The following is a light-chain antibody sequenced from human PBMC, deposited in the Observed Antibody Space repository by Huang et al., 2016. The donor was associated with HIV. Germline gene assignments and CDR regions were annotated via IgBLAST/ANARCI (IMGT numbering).Light chain of an antibody. CDR2: GAS. V-gene: IGKV3-20*01. J-gene: IGKJ2*01. Sequence: PGEEAILSCRASQNVSSNYLAWHPQKADQAPRPLIYGASTRTTGIPDRFSGSGSGTEVTLTSSRLAPEDFAVYYCHQYGASPNTFGQGTQLEI. CDR3: HQYGASPNT. CDR1: QNVSSNY.